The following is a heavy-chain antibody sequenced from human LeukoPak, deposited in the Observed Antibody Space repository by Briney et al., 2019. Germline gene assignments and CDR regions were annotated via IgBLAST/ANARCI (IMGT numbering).Heavy chain of an antibody. J-gene: IGHJ6*02. D-gene: IGHD5-18*01. V-gene: IGHV3-33*01. CDR2: IWHDGSNK. CDR3: ARYGYRYGYAGYYCYYGMDV. Sequence: GGSLRLPRAASGFTLSSYGMHWVRPAPGKGREGVADIWHDGSNKYSGNSVKGRFTSSKDTSKDTLYLQMNSLRVEDTAVYYCARYGYRYGYAGYYCYYGMDVWGQGTTVTVSS. CDR1: GFTLSSYG.